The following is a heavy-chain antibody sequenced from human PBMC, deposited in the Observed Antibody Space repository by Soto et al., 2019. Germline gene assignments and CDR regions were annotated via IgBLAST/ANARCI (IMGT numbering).Heavy chain of an antibody. CDR1: GFIFSTYV. CDR2: ISNNGGST. D-gene: IGHD4-17*01. V-gene: IGHV3-64*01. CDR3: ARADYGTFDY. Sequence: EVQLVESGGGLVQPGGSLRLSCAASGFIFSTYVMHWVRQAPGKGLEYVSGISNNGGSTYYANSERGRFTISRDNPKNTLYLQMGSLRAEDMAVYYCARADYGTFDYWGQGTLVTVSS. J-gene: IGHJ4*02.